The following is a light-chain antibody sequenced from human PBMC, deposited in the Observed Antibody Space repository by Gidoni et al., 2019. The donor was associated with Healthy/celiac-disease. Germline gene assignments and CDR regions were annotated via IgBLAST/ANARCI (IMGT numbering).Light chain of an antibody. V-gene: IGKV3-20*01. Sequence: EIVLTQSPGTLSLSPRERATLSCRASQSVSSSYLAWYQQKPGQAPRLLIYGASSRATGIPDRFSGSGSGTDFTLTISRLEPEDFAVYYCQQYGSSPELTFXGXTKVXIK. CDR1: QSVSSSY. CDR2: GAS. CDR3: QQYGSSPELT. J-gene: IGKJ4*01.